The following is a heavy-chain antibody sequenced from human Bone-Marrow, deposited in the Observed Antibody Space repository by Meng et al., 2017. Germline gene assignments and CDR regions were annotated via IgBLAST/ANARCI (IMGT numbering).Heavy chain of an antibody. D-gene: IGHD3-16*02. J-gene: IGHJ5*02. CDR1: GGTFRNFW. V-gene: IGHV3-15*01. CDR3: TTDLPFTEGGVITT. Sequence: EGGLVEAGGGLVKPGGSLRLSCVAFGGTFRNFWMTWVRQAPGKGLEWVGRIKSKVDGGTTDFAAPVKGRFTISRDDAQNTLYLQMDSLKTGDTAVYYCTTDLPFTEGGVITTWGQGTLVTVSS. CDR2: IKSKVDGGTT.